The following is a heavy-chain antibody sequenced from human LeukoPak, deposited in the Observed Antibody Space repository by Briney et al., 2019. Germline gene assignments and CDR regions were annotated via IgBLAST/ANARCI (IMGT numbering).Heavy chain of an antibody. CDR3: AKVEDYYGSGSYAH. J-gene: IGHJ4*02. D-gene: IGHD3-10*01. V-gene: IGHV3-23*01. CDR1: GFTFSSYA. Sequence: PGGSLRLSCAASGFTFSSYAMSWVRQAPGKGLEWVSAISGSGGSTYYADSVKGRFTISRDNSKNTLYLQMNSPGAEDTAVYYCAKVEDYYGSGSYAHWGQGTLVTVSS. CDR2: ISGSGGST.